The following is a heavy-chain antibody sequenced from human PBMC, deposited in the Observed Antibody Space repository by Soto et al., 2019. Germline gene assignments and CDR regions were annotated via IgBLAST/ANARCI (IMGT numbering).Heavy chain of an antibody. CDR1: GYTFTRYD. D-gene: IGHD3-10*01. Sequence: QVQLVQSGAEVKKPGASVKVSCKASGYTFTRYDINWVRQATGQGLEWMGWMNPNSGNTGYAQKFQGRVTMTRNTSISTAYMELSSLRSEDTAVYYCARGRNMVRGVRGYYFDYWGQGTLVTVSS. CDR2: MNPNSGNT. V-gene: IGHV1-8*01. CDR3: ARGRNMVRGVRGYYFDY. J-gene: IGHJ4*02.